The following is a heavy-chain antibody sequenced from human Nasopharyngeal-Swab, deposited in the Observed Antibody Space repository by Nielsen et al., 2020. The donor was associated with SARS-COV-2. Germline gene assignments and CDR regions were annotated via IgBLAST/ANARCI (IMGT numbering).Heavy chain of an antibody. CDR3: ARGSFDYYYDMDV. J-gene: IGHJ6*02. CDR2: IYSGGST. V-gene: IGHV3-53*01. Sequence: GESLTMSCAASGFTVSSNYMSWVRQAPGKGLEWVSVIYSGGSTYYADSVKGRFTISRDNSKNMLYLQMNSLGAEDTAVYYCARGSFDYYYDMDVWGQGTTVTVSS. CDR1: GFTVSSNY.